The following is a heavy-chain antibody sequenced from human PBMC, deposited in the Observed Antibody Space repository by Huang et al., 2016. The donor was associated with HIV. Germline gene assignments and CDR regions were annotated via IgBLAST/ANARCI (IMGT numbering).Heavy chain of an antibody. J-gene: IGHJ6*02. D-gene: IGHD3-9*01. CDR1: GGSFSGYF. CDR2: INHRGST. CDR3: ARGAARYFDRGGTRYYGMDV. Sequence: QVQLQQWGAGLLKPSETLSLTCAVYGGSFSGYFWSRIRQPPGKGLEWIGEINHRGSTNYNPSLNSRVTISVDTSKNQFSLRLSSVTAADTAVYYCARGAARYFDRGGTRYYGMDVWGQGTTVTVSS. V-gene: IGHV4-34*01.